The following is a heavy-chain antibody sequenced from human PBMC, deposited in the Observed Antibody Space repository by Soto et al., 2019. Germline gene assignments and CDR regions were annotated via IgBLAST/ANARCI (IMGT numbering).Heavy chain of an antibody. CDR2: IYHSGST. V-gene: IGHV4-30-2*01. CDR3: ARAGLRFGSRFDY. J-gene: IGHJ4*02. Sequence: SETLSLTCAVSGGSISSGGYSWSWIRQPPGKGLEWIGYIYHSGSTYYNPSLKSRVTISVDTSKNHFSLKLNSVTAADTAVYYCARAGLRFGSRFDYWGQGALVTVSS. D-gene: IGHD3-10*01. CDR1: GGSISSGGYS.